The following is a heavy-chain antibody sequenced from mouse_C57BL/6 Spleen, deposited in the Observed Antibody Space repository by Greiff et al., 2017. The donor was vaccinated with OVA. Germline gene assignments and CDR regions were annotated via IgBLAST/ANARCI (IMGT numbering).Heavy chain of an antibody. Sequence: QVHVKQSGAELVRPGASVTLSCKASGYTFTDYEMHWVKQTPVHGLEWIGAIDPETGGNAYNQKFKGKAILTADKSSSTAYMELRSLTSEDSAVYYCTRGYYGSDYWGQGTTLTVSS. J-gene: IGHJ2*01. V-gene: IGHV1-15*01. D-gene: IGHD1-1*01. CDR2: IDPETGGN. CDR3: TRGYYGSDY. CDR1: GYTFTDYE.